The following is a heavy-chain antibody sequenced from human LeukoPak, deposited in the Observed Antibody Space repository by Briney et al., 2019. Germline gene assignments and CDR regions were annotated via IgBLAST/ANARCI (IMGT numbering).Heavy chain of an antibody. V-gene: IGHV3-23*01. CDR3: AKGPRGDYDWYFDL. CDR1: GFTFSSYA. J-gene: IGHJ2*01. CDR2: ISGSGGTT. Sequence: PGGSLRLSCAASGFTFSSYAMNWVRQAPGKGLEWVSTISGSGGTTYYADSVKGRFTISRDNSKNTVYLQMNNLRAEDTAVYYCAKGPRGDYDWYFDLWGRGTLVTVSS. D-gene: IGHD4-17*01.